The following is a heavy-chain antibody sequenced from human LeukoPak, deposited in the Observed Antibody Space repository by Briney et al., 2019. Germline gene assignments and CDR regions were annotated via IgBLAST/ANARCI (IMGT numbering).Heavy chain of an antibody. CDR2: ISLDGGST. J-gene: IGHJ6*02. CDR1: GFTFDDYA. D-gene: IGHD2-2*01. Sequence: GRSLRLSCAASGFTFDDYAMHWVRQAPGKGLEWVSLISLDGGSTYYADSVKGRFTISRDNSKNSLYLQINSLRTEDTALYYCAKDINVVVPAAYYYGMDVWGQGTTVTV. CDR3: AKDINVVVPAAYYYGMDV. V-gene: IGHV3-43*02.